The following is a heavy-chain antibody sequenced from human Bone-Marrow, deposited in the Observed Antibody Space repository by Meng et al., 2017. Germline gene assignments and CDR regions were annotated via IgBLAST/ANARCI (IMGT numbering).Heavy chain of an antibody. J-gene: IGHJ6*02. D-gene: IGHD5-18*01. CDR1: GSTFDDYA. CDR2: ISWNSGSI. CDR3: AKGSYATSHYGMDV. V-gene: IGHV3-9*03. Sequence: LKISCAASGSTFDDYAMHWVRQAPGKGLEWVSGISWNSGSIGYADSVKGRFTISRDNAKDSLYLQMNSLRAEDMALYYCAKGSYATSHYGMDVWGQGTTVTVSS.